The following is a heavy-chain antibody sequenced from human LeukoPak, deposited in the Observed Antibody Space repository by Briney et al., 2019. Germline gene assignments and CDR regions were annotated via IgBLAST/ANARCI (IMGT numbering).Heavy chain of an antibody. V-gene: IGHV3-30*02. CDR2: IRYDGSNK. Sequence: GGSLRLSCAASGFTFSDYYMSWIRQAPGKGLEWVAFIRYDGSNKYYADSVKGRFTISRDNSKNTLYLQMNSLRAEDTAVYYCAKDLAADYWGQGTLVTVSS. J-gene: IGHJ4*02. CDR1: GFTFSDYY. D-gene: IGHD2-15*01. CDR3: AKDLAADY.